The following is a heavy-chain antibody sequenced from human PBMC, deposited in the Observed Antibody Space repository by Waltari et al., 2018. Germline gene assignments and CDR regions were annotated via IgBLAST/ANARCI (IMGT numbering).Heavy chain of an antibody. CDR1: GFNFQPFG. J-gene: IGHJ4*02. CDR2: ISNSGSKT. D-gene: IGHD3-9*01. Sequence: EVQLVESGGDLVQPGGSLRLSWPVPGFNFQPFGVNGVRQAPGRGLEGISYISNSGSKTEYADSVRGRFTVSRDNAKSSLYLEMNSLRAEDTAIYYCAREYYGLLAGYYLDFWGQGTLVTVSS. CDR3: AREYYGLLAGYYLDF. V-gene: IGHV3-48*03.